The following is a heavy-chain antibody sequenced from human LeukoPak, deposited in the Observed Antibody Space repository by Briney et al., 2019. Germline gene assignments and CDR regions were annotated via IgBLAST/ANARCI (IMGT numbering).Heavy chain of an antibody. CDR3: AMRTHPYDSSGYYPFDY. CDR2: INHSGST. Sequence: RASETLSLTCAVYGGSFSGYYWSWIRQPPGKGLEWIGEINHSGSTNYNPSLKSRVTISVDTSKNQFSLKLSSVTAADTAVYYCAMRTHPYDSSGYYPFDYWGQGTLVTVSS. D-gene: IGHD3-22*01. V-gene: IGHV4-34*01. J-gene: IGHJ4*02. CDR1: GGSFSGYY.